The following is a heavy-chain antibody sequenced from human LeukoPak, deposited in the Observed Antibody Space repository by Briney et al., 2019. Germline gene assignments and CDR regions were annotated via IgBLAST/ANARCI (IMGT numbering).Heavy chain of an antibody. CDR3: VRDRELHY. J-gene: IGHJ4*02. D-gene: IGHD1-26*01. CDR2: VYNSENT. CDR1: GGSISIYY. V-gene: IGHV4-59*01. Sequence: SETLSLTCTVSGGSISIYYWSWLRQPPGKGVEWIRYVYNSENTNYYPSLKRRATISANRSKNQFSLKLNSATAADTAVDYCVRDRELHYWGQGILVTVSS.